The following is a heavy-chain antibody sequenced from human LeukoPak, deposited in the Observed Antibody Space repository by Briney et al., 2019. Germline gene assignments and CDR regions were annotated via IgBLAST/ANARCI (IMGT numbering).Heavy chain of an antibody. D-gene: IGHD6-13*01. J-gene: IGHJ4*02. CDR1: GGPISSYY. V-gene: IGHV4-59*01. Sequence: KTSETLSLTCTVSGGPISSYYWSWIRQPPGKGLGWIGYIYYSGSTNYNPSLKSRVTISVDTSKNQFSLKLSSVTAADTAVYYCARGEDSSSWYDYWGQGTLVTVSS. CDR2: IYYSGST. CDR3: ARGEDSSSWYDY.